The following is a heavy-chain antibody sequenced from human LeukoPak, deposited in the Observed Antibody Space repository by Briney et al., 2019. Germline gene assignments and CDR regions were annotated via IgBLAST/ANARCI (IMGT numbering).Heavy chain of an antibody. V-gene: IGHV4-34*01. Sequence: SETLSLTCAVYGGSFSGYYWSWIRQPPGKGLEWIGEINHSGSTNYHPSLKRRVTISVTTSKNQFSLKLSSVTAADTAVYYCARIPPRSYCSGGSCYRNAFDIWGQGTMVTVSS. CDR3: ARIPPRSYCSGGSCYRNAFDI. J-gene: IGHJ3*02. D-gene: IGHD2-15*01. CDR2: INHSGST. CDR1: GGSFSGYY.